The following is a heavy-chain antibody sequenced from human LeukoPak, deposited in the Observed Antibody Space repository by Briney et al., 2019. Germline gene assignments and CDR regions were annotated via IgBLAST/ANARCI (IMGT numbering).Heavy chain of an antibody. CDR1: GYTFTSYG. CDR2: ISAYNGNT. V-gene: IGHV1-18*01. D-gene: IGHD5-18*01. Sequence: RASVKVSCKASGYTFTSYGISWVRQAPGQGLEWMGWISAYNGNTNYAQKFQGRVTITADKSTSTAYMELSSLRSEDTAVYYCARGLRGYSYGYRGYYFDYWGQGTLVTVSS. J-gene: IGHJ4*02. CDR3: ARGLRGYSYGYRGYYFDY.